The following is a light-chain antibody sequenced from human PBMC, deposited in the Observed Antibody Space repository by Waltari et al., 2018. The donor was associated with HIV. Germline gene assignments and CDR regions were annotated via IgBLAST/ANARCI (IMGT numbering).Light chain of an antibody. CDR2: EDN. CDR3: QSYYLSNVV. Sequence: NFMLTQPHSVSESPGKTGTISCTRSRGRIGSYYVQWYPQRPGSAPTTVIYEDNKRPSGVPDRFSGSIDSSSNSASLTISGLKTEDEADYYCQSYYLSNVVFGGGTKLTVL. V-gene: IGLV6-57*04. CDR1: RGRIGSYY. J-gene: IGLJ2*01.